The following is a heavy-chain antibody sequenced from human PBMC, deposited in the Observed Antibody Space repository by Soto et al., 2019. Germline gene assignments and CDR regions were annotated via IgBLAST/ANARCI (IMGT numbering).Heavy chain of an antibody. CDR3: VMVDNYVTPTPQDV. J-gene: IGHJ6*02. CDR1: GYIFVNYG. V-gene: IGHV1-18*01. D-gene: IGHD3-16*01. CDR2: ISPYTGNT. Sequence: QVQLVQSGDEVKKPGASVKVACKASGYIFVNYGIAWVRQAPGQGLEWMGWISPYTGNTHSASKVQGRLTMTTDTSTSTAYMDLGSLTSDDTAVYYCVMVDNYVTPTPQDVWGQGTTVTVSS.